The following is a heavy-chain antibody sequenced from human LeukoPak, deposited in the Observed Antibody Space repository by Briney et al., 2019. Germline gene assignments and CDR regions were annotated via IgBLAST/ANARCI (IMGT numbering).Heavy chain of an antibody. CDR3: ARWDSDWFDP. D-gene: IGHD1-26*01. CDR2: IYTSGST. Sequence: SETLSFTCTVSGGSISSYYWSWIRQPPGKGLEWIGYIYTSGSTNYNPSLKSRVTISVDTSKNQFSLKLSSVTAADTAVYYCARWDSDWFDPWGQGTLVTVSS. J-gene: IGHJ5*02. CDR1: GGSISSYY. V-gene: IGHV4-4*09.